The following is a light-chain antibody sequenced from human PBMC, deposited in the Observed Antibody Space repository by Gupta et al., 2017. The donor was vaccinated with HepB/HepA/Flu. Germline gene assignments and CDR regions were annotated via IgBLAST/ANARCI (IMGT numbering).Light chain of an antibody. CDR3: AAWDDNLNGGV. J-gene: IGLJ2*01. V-gene: IGLV1-44*01. Sequence: QSVLTQPPSASGTPGPRVTISCSGSSSNIETNTVNWYQQLPGTAPKLLIYSNSQRPSGVPDRISGSKSGTSASLAISGLQSEDEADYYCAAWDDNLNGGVFGGGTKLTVL. CDR1: SSNIETNT. CDR2: SNS.